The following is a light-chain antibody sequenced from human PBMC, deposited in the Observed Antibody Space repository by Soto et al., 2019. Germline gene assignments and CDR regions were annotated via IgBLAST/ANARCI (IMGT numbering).Light chain of an antibody. V-gene: IGKV3-15*01. CDR3: LQYNYFWT. J-gene: IGKJ1*01. CDR2: GAS. CDR1: QSVSSN. Sequence: EIVMTQSPATLSVSPGERATLSCGASQSVSSNLAWYQQKPGQAPRLLIYGASTRATGIPARFSGSGSGTDFTLTISSLQSEDFAAYDCLQYNYFWTFGQGTKVEIK.